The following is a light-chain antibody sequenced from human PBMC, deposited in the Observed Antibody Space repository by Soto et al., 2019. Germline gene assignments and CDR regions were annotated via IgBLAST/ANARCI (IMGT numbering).Light chain of an antibody. J-gene: IGKJ1*01. CDR3: QQYGSSGT. CDR2: QTS. V-gene: IGKV3-20*01. Sequence: EIVLTQSPATLSSFPGDRVTLSCRASQYINTRLAWYQHRPGQAPRLLIYQTSIRAAGIPDRFSGSGSGTDSTLTISRLESEDFAVYYCQQYGSSGTFGQGTKVDIK. CDR1: QYINTR.